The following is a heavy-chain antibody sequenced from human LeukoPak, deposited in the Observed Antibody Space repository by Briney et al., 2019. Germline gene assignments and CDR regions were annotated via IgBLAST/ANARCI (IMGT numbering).Heavy chain of an antibody. V-gene: IGHV3-74*01. J-gene: IGHJ3*02. CDR2: INSDGSST. Sequence: GGSLRLSCAASGFTFSSYWMHWVRQAPGKGLVWVSRINSDGSSTSYADSVKGRFTISRDNAKNTLYLQMNSLRAEDTAVYYCAVTYGDSYEHNDAFDIWGQGTMVTVSS. D-gene: IGHD4-17*01. CDR3: AVTYGDSYEHNDAFDI. CDR1: GFTFSSYW.